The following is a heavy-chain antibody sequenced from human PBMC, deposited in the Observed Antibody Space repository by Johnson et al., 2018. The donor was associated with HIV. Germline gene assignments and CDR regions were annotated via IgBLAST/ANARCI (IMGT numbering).Heavy chain of an antibody. CDR2: ISSSGSTI. CDR3: AKDSGVATLVTGAFDI. V-gene: IGHV3-11*04. J-gene: IGHJ3*02. CDR1: GFTFSSNY. D-gene: IGHD4-23*01. Sequence: VQLVESGGGLVQPGGSLRLSCAASGFTFSSNYMSWIRQAPGKGLEWVSYISSSGSTIYYADSVKGRFTISRDNSKNTLYLQMNSLRAEDTAVYYCAKDSGVATLVTGAFDIWGQGTMVTVSS.